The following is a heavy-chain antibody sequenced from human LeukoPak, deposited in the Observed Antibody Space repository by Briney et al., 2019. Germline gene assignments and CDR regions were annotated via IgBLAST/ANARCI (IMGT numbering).Heavy chain of an antibody. CDR3: ARLEGDDILTGYYLPMYYFDY. CDR1: GYSFTSYW. CDR2: IDPSVSYT. V-gene: IGHV5-10-1*01. D-gene: IGHD3-9*01. Sequence: GESLRISCKGSGYSFTSYWISWVRQMPGKGLEWMGRIDPSVSYTNYSPSFQGHVTISADKSISTAYLQWSSLKASDTAMYYCARLEGDDILTGYYLPMYYFDYWGQGTLVTVSS. J-gene: IGHJ4*02.